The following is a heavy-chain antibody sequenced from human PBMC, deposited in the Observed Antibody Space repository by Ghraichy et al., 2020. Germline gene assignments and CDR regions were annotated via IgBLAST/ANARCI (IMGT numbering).Heavy chain of an antibody. J-gene: IGHJ6*02. CDR3: ARDRDGGYNYGMDV. D-gene: IGHD2-15*01. CDR1: GFTFSSYS. V-gene: IGHV3-21*01. Sequence: LSLTCAASGFTFSSYSMNWVRQAPGKGLEWVSSISSSSSYIYYADSVKGRFTISRDNAKNSLYLQMNSLRAEDTAVYYCARDRDGGYNYGMDVWGQGTTVTVSS. CDR2: ISSSSSYI.